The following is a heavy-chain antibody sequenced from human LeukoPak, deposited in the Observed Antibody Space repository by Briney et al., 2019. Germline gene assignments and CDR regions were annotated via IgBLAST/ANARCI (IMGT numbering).Heavy chain of an antibody. V-gene: IGHV3-30*02. Sequence: GGSLRLSCAASGFTFNNYGMHWVRQAPGKGLEWVAFIRYNGNNQYYADSVKGRFTISRDNSKNTLYLQMNSLKGDDTAVYYCAKGVDVWGKGTTVTVSS. CDR3: AKGVDV. CDR1: GFTFNNYG. J-gene: IGHJ6*04. CDR2: IRYNGNNQ.